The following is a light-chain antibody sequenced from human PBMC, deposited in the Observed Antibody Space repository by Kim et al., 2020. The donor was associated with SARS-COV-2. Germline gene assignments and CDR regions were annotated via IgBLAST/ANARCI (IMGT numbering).Light chain of an antibody. CDR2: QDN. CDR3: QAWDSSTHSYV. V-gene: IGLV3-1*01. Sequence: SYELTQPPSVSVSPGQTASITCSGYKLGDKYVSWYQQKPGQSPVVVIYQDNKRPSGIPERFSGSNSGNTATLTISGTQAMDEADYYCQAWDSSTHSYVFG. CDR1: KLGDKY. J-gene: IGLJ1*01.